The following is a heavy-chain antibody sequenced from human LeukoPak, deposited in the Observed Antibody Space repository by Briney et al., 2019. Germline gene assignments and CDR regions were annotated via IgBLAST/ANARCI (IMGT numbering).Heavy chain of an antibody. J-gene: IGHJ5*02. Sequence: SETLSLTCTVSGGSISSYYWSWIRQPPGKGLEWIGYIYYSGSTNYNPSLKSRVTISVDTSKNQFSLKLSSVTAADTAVYYCARVGSIAAAIGPFDPWGQGTLDTVSS. CDR1: GGSISSYY. V-gene: IGHV4-59*01. CDR3: ARVGSIAAAIGPFDP. CDR2: IYYSGST. D-gene: IGHD6-13*01.